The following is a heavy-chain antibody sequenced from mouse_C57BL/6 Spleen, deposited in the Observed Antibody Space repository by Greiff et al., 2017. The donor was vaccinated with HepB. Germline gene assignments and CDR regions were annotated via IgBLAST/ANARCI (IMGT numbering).Heavy chain of an antibody. V-gene: IGHV5-4*01. CDR2: ISDGGSYT. CDR3: ARDRDYYGSSLNYFDY. Sequence: EVKVEESGGGLVKPGGSLKLSCAASGFTFSSYAMSWVRQTPEKRLEWVATISDGGSYTYYPDNVKGRFTISRDNAKNNLYLQMSHLKSEDTAMYYCARDRDYYGSSLNYFDYWGQGTTLTVSS. CDR1: GFTFSSYA. D-gene: IGHD1-1*01. J-gene: IGHJ2*01.